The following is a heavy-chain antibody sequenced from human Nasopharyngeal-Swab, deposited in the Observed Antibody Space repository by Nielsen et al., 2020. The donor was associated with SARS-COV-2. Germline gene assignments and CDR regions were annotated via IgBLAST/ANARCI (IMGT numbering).Heavy chain of an antibody. Sequence: SETLSLTCTVSGGPISSGGYYWSWIRQRPGKGLEWIGYIHYTGKTYYNPSLESRLTISLDTSRNQFSLMLRSVTAADTAVYYCAREVINQAVSDAFDFWGQGTMVTVSS. J-gene: IGHJ3*01. CDR1: GGPISSGGYY. CDR2: IHYTGKT. D-gene: IGHD3-16*02. V-gene: IGHV4-31*03. CDR3: AREVINQAVSDAFDF.